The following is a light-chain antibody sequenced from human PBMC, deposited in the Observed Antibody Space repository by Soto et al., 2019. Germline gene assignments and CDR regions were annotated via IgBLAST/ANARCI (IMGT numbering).Light chain of an antibody. CDR3: QSYDSSLSGYV. Sequence: QAVVTQPPSVSGAPGQRVTISCTGSSSNIGPTYDVHWYQQLPGTAPKFLIYANTNRPSGVPDRFSGSKSGTSASLAITGLQADDEADYFCQSYDSSLSGYVFGTGTKLTVL. CDR2: ANT. V-gene: IGLV1-40*01. J-gene: IGLJ1*01. CDR1: SSNIGPTYD.